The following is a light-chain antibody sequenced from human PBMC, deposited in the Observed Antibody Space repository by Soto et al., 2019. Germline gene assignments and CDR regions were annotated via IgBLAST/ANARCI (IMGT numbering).Light chain of an antibody. CDR1: QNISSY. Sequence: DVQMTQSPPSLSASVGGRVTITCRASQNISSYLNWYQQKPGKAPNLLIYAATSLQSGVPSRFSGSGSGSDFTLTISSLHPEDFATYYCQQSYTTPFTVGPGTKVDI. CDR3: QQSYTTPFT. J-gene: IGKJ3*01. V-gene: IGKV1-39*01. CDR2: AAT.